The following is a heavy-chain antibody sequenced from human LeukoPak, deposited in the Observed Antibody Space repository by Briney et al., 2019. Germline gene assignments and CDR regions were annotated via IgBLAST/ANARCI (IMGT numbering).Heavy chain of an antibody. D-gene: IGHD6-19*01. Sequence: GASVKVSCKVSGYTLTELSMHWVRQAPGKGREWMGGFDPEDGETIYAQKFQGRVTMTEDTSTDTAYMELSSLRSEDTAVYYCATGHRIAVAGTGDYWGQGTLVTVSS. CDR1: GYTLTELS. CDR2: FDPEDGET. V-gene: IGHV1-24*01. J-gene: IGHJ4*02. CDR3: ATGHRIAVAGTGDY.